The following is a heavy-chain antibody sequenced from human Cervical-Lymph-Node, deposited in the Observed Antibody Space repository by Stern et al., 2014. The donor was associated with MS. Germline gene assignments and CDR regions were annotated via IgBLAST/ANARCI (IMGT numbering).Heavy chain of an antibody. CDR3: ARGGEVGDYDRWYFDL. CDR1: GGSISSTSW. V-gene: IGHV4-4*02. J-gene: IGHJ2*01. D-gene: IGHD4-17*01. Sequence: QVQLQESGPGLVKPSGTLSLTCTVSGGSISSTSWWNWVRQPPGKGLEWIGDINQSGTSTHNPSLKSRVTISVDKSNHQFSLNLTSVTAADTAVYFCARGGEVGDYDRWYFDLWGRGTLVSVSS. CDR2: INQSGTS.